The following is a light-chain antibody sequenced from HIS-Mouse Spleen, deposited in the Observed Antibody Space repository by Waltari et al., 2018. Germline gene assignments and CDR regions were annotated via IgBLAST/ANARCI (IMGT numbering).Light chain of an antibody. Sequence: DIQMTQSPSSLSASVGDRVTITCRASQGISNYLAWYQQKPGKVPKLLIYAASTLQSEVPSRFIGSGSGTDFTLTISSLQPEDVATYYCQKYNSAPLITFGQGTRLEIK. CDR2: AAS. J-gene: IGKJ5*01. CDR1: QGISNY. V-gene: IGKV1-27*01. CDR3: QKYNSAPLIT.